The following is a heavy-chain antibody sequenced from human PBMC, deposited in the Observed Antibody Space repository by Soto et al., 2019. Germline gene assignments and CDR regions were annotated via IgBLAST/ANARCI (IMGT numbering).Heavy chain of an antibody. CDR1: GFSLSTSGVG. J-gene: IGHJ4*02. CDR2: IYWDDDK. D-gene: IGHD3-16*02. V-gene: IGHV2-5*02. Sequence: QITLKESGPTLVKPTQTLTLTCTFSGFSLSTSGVGVGWIRQPPGKALGWLALIYWDDDKRYSPSLKSRLTITKDTSKNQVVLTMTNMDPVDTATYYCARSMITFGGVIVDFDYWGQGTLVTVSS. CDR3: ARSMITFGGVIVDFDY.